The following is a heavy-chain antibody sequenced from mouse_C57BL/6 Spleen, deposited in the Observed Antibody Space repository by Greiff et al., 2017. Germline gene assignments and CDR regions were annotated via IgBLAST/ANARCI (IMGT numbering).Heavy chain of an antibody. CDR2: IYPGDGDT. CDR1: GYAFSSYW. Sequence: QVQLQQSGAELVKPGASVKISCKASGYAFSSYWMNWVKQRPGKGLEWIGQIYPGDGDTNYNGKFKGKATLTADKSSSTAYMQLSSLTSEDSAVYFCAPYYYGSTPYYYAMDYWGQGTSVTVSS. CDR3: APYYYGSTPYYYAMDY. J-gene: IGHJ4*01. D-gene: IGHD1-1*01. V-gene: IGHV1-80*01.